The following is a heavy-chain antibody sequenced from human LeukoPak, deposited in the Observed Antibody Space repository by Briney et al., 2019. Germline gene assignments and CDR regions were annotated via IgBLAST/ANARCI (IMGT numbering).Heavy chain of an antibody. CDR1: GFTFSSYA. J-gene: IGHJ4*02. CDR2: TWYDGSNK. V-gene: IGHV3-33*08. Sequence: GGSLRLSCAASGFTFSSYAMSWVRQAPGKGLEWVAVTWYDGSNKNYVDSVKGRFTISRDNSKNTLYLQMNSLRAEDTAIYYCARDLGWRSGYYSDYWGQGTLVTVSS. CDR3: ARDLGWRSGYYSDY. D-gene: IGHD3-22*01.